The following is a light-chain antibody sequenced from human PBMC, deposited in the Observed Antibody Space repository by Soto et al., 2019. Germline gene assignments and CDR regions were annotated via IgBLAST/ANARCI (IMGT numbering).Light chain of an antibody. Sequence: IQMTQSPSCVSASVGDRFTMTCLARQGVGAWLAWYQQKQGKVPKLLIYATSSLHSGAPAIFRGSGSGTAFTVSISSVQREDFATCYCHQTHSLPVSLGPGTKVDSK. CDR2: ATS. CDR1: QGVGAW. CDR3: HQTHSLPVS. J-gene: IGKJ3*01. V-gene: IGKV1-12*01.